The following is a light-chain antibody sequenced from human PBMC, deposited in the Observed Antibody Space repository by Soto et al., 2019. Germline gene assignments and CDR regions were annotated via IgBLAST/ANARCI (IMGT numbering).Light chain of an antibody. CDR2: DAS. J-gene: IGKJ5*01. CDR3: QQYNDWPPIT. V-gene: IGKV3-15*01. Sequence: EVVLTQYPGTLSLSPGERATFSCRASQSVSSNYLAWYQQKPGQAPRLLIYDASTRATVIPARFSGSGSGTEFTLTISSLQSEDFAVYYCQQYNDWPPITFGQGTRLE. CDR1: QSVSSN.